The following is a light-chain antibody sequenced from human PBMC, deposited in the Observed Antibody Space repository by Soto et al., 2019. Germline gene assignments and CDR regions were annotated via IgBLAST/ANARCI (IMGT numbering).Light chain of an antibody. J-gene: IGKJ1*01. CDR1: QSVSGGY. CDR3: QPCSGSPPWT. Sequence: EIVELGALGTISISPGERATLSWRASQSVSGGYLAWYEQRPGQAPRPLHYGASPPATGIPDRFSGSGSGTDFTLTISRLEPDAFAVYYFQPCSGSPPWTSGQGSKPDI. CDR2: GAS. V-gene: IGKV3-20*01.